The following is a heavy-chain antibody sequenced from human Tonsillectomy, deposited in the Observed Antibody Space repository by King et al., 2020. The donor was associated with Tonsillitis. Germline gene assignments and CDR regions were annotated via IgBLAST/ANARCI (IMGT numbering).Heavy chain of an antibody. Sequence: QLVQSGAEVKKPGESLRISCKGSGDSFTRHWISWVRQMPGKGLEWMGRIDPSDSYINYSPSFQGHVTISVDKSISTAYLQWSSLKASDTAMYYCATIAVAGIGWFDPWGQGTLVTVSS. CDR3: ATIAVAGIGWFDP. CDR2: IDPSDSYI. J-gene: IGHJ5*02. CDR1: GDSFTRHW. V-gene: IGHV5-10-1*03. D-gene: IGHD6-19*01.